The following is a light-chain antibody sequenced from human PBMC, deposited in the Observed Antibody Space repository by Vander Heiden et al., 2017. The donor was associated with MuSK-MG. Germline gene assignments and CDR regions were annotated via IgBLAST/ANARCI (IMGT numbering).Light chain of an antibody. Sequence: QSALTQPASVSGSPGQSITMSCTGTSSDVGGYNYVSWYQQHPGKAPNLMIYEVNNRPSGVSNRFSGSKSGNTASLTISGLQAEDEADYYCSSYTISSPRREFGGGTKLTVL. V-gene: IGLV2-14*01. CDR1: SSDVGGYNY. CDR2: EVN. J-gene: IGLJ3*02. CDR3: SSYTISSPRRE.